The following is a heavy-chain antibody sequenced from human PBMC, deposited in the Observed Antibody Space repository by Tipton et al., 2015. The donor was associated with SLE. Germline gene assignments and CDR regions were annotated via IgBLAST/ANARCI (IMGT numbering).Heavy chain of an antibody. CDR3: ARAQNSSMGY. V-gene: IGHV4-34*01. J-gene: IGHJ4*02. CDR1: GGSFSGYY. Sequence: TLSLTCAVYGGSFSGYYWSWIRQPPGKGLEWIGEINHSGSTNYNPPLKSRVTISADTSKNQFSLKLSSVTAADTAVYYCARAQNSSMGYWGQGTLVTVSS. D-gene: IGHD1-7*01. CDR2: INHSGST.